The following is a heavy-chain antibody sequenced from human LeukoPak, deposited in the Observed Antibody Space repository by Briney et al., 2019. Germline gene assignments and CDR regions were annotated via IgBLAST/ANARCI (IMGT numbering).Heavy chain of an antibody. V-gene: IGHV4-34*01. CDR2: INHRGST. Sequence: PSETLSLTCAVYGGSFSGYYWSWIRQPPGKGLEWIGEINHRGSTNYNPSLKSRVAISVDRSKNQFSLQLSSVTAADTAVYYCARRAEGYCSSTRCYVFDYWGQGALVTVSS. J-gene: IGHJ4*02. CDR3: ARRAEGYCSSTRCYVFDY. D-gene: IGHD2-2*01. CDR1: GGSFSGYY.